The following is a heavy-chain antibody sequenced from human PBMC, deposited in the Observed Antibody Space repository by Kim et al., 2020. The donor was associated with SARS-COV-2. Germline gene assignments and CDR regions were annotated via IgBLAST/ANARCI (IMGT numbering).Heavy chain of an antibody. CDR1: GFTFSSYA. Sequence: GGSLRLSCAASGFTFSSYAMHWVRQAPGKGLEWVAVISYDGSNKYYADSVKGRFTISRDNSKNTLYLQMNSLRAEDTAVYYCARAQYSNYWDAFDIWGQG. CDR2: ISYDGSNK. J-gene: IGHJ3*02. V-gene: IGHV3-30-3*01. CDR3: ARAQYSNYWDAFDI. D-gene: IGHD4-4*01.